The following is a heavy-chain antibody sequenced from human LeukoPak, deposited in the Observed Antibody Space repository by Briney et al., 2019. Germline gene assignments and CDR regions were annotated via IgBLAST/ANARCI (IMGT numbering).Heavy chain of an antibody. V-gene: IGHV3-7*01. Sequence: GGSLRLSCATSGFTFSSYWMSWVRQAPGKGLEWVANIYLDGSEKYYVNSVRGRFTITRDNAKKSLYLQMNSLSAEDTAVYYXXXEGVLGDGYNQWYFDYWGQGTPVTVSS. CDR3: XXEGVLGDGYNQWYFDY. D-gene: IGHD5-24*01. CDR2: IYLDGSEK. CDR1: GFTFSSYW. J-gene: IGHJ4*02.